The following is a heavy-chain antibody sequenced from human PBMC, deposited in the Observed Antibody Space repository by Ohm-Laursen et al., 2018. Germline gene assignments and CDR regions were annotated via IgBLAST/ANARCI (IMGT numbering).Heavy chain of an antibody. D-gene: IGHD4-17*01. CDR3: AKDLRRFPYGDSDY. CDR2: ISATGNTR. J-gene: IGHJ4*02. CDR1: GFNFSEFY. V-gene: IGHV3-11*01. Sequence: SLRLSCAASGFNFSEFYMSWIRQAPGKGLEWISYISATGNTRYYEDSLKGWITIFRDNAKKLLYLQMHSLRAEDTAVYYCAKDLRRFPYGDSDYWGQGTLVTVSS.